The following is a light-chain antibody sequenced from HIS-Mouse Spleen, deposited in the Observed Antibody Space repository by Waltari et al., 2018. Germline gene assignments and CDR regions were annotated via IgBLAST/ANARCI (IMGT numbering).Light chain of an antibody. Sequence: SYELTQPPSVSVSPGQTARITCSGDALPKQYAYWYQQKPGQAPVLVIYKDSERPSGIPGRFYGSSSGTTVTLTISGVQAEDEADYYCQSADSSGTGWVFGGGTKLTVL. CDR2: KDS. V-gene: IGLV3-25*03. J-gene: IGLJ3*02. CDR1: ALPKQY. CDR3: QSADSSGTGWV.